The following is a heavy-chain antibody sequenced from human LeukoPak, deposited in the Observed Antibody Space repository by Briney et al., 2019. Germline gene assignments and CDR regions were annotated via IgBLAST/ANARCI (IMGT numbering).Heavy chain of an antibody. CDR1: GFTLSSYS. V-gene: IGHV3-21*01. CDR3: APPPYYYEANGYSVA. Sequence: GGSLRLSCAASGFTLSSYSMNWVRQAPGKGLEWVSSISSSSSYRYYADSVKGRFTISRDNAKNSLYLQMNSLRAEDTAVYYCAPPPYYYEANGYSVAWGQGTLVTVSS. CDR2: ISSSSSYR. D-gene: IGHD3-22*01. J-gene: IGHJ5*02.